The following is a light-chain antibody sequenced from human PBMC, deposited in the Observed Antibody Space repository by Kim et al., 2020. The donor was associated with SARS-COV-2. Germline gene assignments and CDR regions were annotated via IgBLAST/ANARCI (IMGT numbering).Light chain of an antibody. CDR3: QQSYRTPYT. V-gene: IGKV1-39*01. Sequence: SASVGDRVTITCRASQSISNYLNWYQQKPGKAPKLLIYAASSLQSGVPSRFSGSGSGTEFTLTISSLQREDFATYYCQQSYRTPYTSGQGTKLEI. CDR2: AAS. J-gene: IGKJ2*01. CDR1: QSISNY.